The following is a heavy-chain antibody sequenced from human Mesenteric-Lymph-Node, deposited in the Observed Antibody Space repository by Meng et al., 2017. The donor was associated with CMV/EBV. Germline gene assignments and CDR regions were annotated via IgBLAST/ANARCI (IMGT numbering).Heavy chain of an antibody. CDR2: IYSGGGST. V-gene: IGHV3-23*03. Sequence: GESLKISCAASGFTFSNFAMTWVRQAPGKGLEWVSVIYSGGGSTDHADSVKGRFTISRDNSKNIVYLQMNSLRVEDTAVYYCARDRCGTTSCYDNYPNLGDWFDPWGQGILVTVSS. CDR1: GFTFSNFA. D-gene: IGHD2-2*01. CDR3: ARDRCGTTSCYDNYPNLGDWFDP. J-gene: IGHJ5*02.